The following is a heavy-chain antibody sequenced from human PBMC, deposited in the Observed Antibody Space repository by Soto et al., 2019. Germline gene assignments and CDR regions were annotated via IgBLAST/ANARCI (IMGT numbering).Heavy chain of an antibody. Sequence: SETLSLTCAVSGGSITNFFWSWIRQPPGKGLEWIGDIYYSGGTNYNPSLKSRVIISVDTSKNQFSLKLSSVTAADTAVYYCARDGDGDCSSTSCSYYFDYWGQGTLVTVSS. CDR1: GGSITNFF. J-gene: IGHJ4*02. CDR2: IYYSGGT. D-gene: IGHD2-2*01. CDR3: ARDGDGDCSSTSCSYYFDY. V-gene: IGHV4-59*12.